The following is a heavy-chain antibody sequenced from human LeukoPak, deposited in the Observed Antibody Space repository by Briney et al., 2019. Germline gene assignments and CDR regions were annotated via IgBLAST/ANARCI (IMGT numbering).Heavy chain of an antibody. CDR1: GYTFTSYY. CDR2: INTSGGST. V-gene: IGHV1-46*01. J-gene: IGHJ4*02. CDR3: ARGANYCTNGVCSLFY. D-gene: IGHD2-8*01. Sequence: ASVKVSCKASGYTFTSYYMHWVRQAPGQGMEWMGIINTSGGSTSYAQKFQGRVTMTRDTSTSTVYMELSSLRSEDTAVYYCARGANYCTNGVCSLFYWGQGTLVTVSS.